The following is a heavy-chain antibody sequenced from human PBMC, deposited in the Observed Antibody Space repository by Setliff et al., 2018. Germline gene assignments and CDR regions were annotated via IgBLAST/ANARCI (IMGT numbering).Heavy chain of an antibody. CDR3: ARRPIAIAGYRKGAFDI. D-gene: IGHD6-13*01. V-gene: IGHV1-18*01. J-gene: IGHJ3*02. Sequence: ASVKVSCKASGYSFSFFGITWVRQAPGQGLEWMGWVSTYNGDTNYAQKFRGRVTMTTDISTSTAYMELRTLRSDDTAVYYCARRPIAIAGYRKGAFDIWGQGTVVTVSS. CDR1: GYSFSFFG. CDR2: VSTYNGDT.